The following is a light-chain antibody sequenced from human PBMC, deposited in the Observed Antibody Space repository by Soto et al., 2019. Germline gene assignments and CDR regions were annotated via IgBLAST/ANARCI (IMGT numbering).Light chain of an antibody. CDR3: QQYHNLWT. V-gene: IGKV3-15*01. CDR2: RAS. Sequence: EIVMTKSPATLSVSPGERATLSCRASQSVSSNVAWYPQRPGQAPRLLIYRASTRATGIPARFSGSGSGTEFTLTISSLQSEDFAVYYCQQYHNLWTFGQGTKVEIK. CDR1: QSVSSN. J-gene: IGKJ1*01.